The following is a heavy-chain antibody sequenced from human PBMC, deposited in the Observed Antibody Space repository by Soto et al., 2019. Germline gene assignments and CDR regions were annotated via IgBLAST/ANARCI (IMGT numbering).Heavy chain of an antibody. J-gene: IGHJ6*02. CDR2: ISTDNGNT. D-gene: IGHD2-21*01. CDR3: ARDVPDTSLFFYYYGMDV. V-gene: IGHV1-18*01. Sequence: QVHLVQSGAEVRKPGASVKVSCKASGYSFTSYGISWVRQAPGQGLEWMGWISTDNGNTNYAHNLQGRVSMTIDPXXXXXXXXLWSLGSDDTAVYYCARDVPDTSLFFYYYGMDVWGQGTTVTVSS. CDR1: GYSFTSYG.